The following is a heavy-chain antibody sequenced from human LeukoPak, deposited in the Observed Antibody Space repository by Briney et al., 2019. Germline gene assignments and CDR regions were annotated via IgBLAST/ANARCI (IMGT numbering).Heavy chain of an antibody. CDR3: AQGPDPSVAARDY. Sequence: GGSLRLSCAASGFTFSSYAMSWVRQAPGKGLEWVSAISGSGGSTYYADSVKGRFTISRDNSKRTLNLQMNSLRADDTAVYYCAQGPDPSVAARDYWGQGTLVSVSS. CDR2: ISGSGGST. D-gene: IGHD6-19*01. V-gene: IGHV3-23*01. J-gene: IGHJ4*02. CDR1: GFTFSSYA.